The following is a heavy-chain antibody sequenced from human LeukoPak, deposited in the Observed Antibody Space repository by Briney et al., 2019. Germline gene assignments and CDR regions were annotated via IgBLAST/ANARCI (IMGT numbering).Heavy chain of an antibody. Sequence: GGSLRLSCAASGFIFSRDSMNWVRQAPGKGLEWVSYISSSSSTIYYADSVKGRFTISRDNAKNSLYLQMNSLRAEDTAVYYCARAVYGSGSFHFDYWGQGTLVTVSS. V-gene: IGHV3-48*04. D-gene: IGHD3-10*01. CDR3: ARAVYGSGSFHFDY. J-gene: IGHJ4*02. CDR1: GFIFSRDS. CDR2: ISSSSSTI.